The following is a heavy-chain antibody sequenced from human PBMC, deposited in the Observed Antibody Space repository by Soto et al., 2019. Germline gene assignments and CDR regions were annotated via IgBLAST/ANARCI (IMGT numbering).Heavy chain of an antibody. J-gene: IGHJ6*02. CDR2: ITWNGGNK. V-gene: IGHV3-43*01. CDR1: GFRFDDYN. Sequence: GGSLRLSCAASGFRFDDYNMHWVRQAPGKGLEWVSLITWNGGNKYYEDSVKGRFTISRDGTTQSVSLQMTSLKREDTGVYYCARETLSFGSALDVWGQGTTVTVSS. CDR3: ARETLSFGSALDV. D-gene: IGHD3-3*01.